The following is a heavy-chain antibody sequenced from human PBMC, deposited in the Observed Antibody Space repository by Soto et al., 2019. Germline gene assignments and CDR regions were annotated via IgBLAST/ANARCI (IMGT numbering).Heavy chain of an antibody. D-gene: IGHD1-1*01. J-gene: IGHJ6*02. CDR1: GFTFSSYA. CDR2: ISGSGGST. V-gene: IGHV3-23*01. CDR3: AKVPRLERTYYYYGMDV. Sequence: LRLSCAASGFTFSSYAMSWVRQAPGKGLEWVSAISGSGGSTYYADSVKGRFTISRDNSKNTLYLQMNSLRAEDTAVYYCAKVPRLERTYYYYGMDVWGQGTTVTVSS.